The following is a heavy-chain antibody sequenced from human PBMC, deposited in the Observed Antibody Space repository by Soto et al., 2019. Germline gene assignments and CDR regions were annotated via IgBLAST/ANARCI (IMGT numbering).Heavy chain of an antibody. J-gene: IGHJ4*02. V-gene: IGHV3-48*02. D-gene: IGHD3-16*02. Sequence: RKGLEWVSYISSSSSTIYYADSVKGRFTISRDNAKNSLYLQMNSLRDEDTAVYYCARDHHDYVWGSYRYHFDYWGQGTLVTVS. CDR2: ISSSSSTI. CDR3: ARDHHDYVWGSYRYHFDY.